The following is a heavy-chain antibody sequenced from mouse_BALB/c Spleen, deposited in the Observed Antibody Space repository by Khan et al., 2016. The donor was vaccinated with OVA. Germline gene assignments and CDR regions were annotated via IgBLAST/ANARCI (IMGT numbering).Heavy chain of an antibody. Sequence: EVHLVESGGGLVQPGGSRKLSCAASGFTFSRFGMHWVRQAPEKGLEWVAYISSGSSTIYYGDTVKGRFTISRDNPKNTLFLQMTSLRSEDTAMYYCARDSNFDYWGQGTTLTVSS. CDR1: GFTFSRFG. J-gene: IGHJ2*01. V-gene: IGHV5-17*02. CDR3: ARDSNFDY. CDR2: ISSGSSTI.